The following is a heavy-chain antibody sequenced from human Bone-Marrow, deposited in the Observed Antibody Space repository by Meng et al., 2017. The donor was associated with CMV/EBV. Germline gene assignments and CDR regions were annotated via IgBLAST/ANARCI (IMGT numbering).Heavy chain of an antibody. J-gene: IGHJ4*02. CDR1: GYTFTGYY. V-gene: IGHV1-2*02. D-gene: IGHD6-19*01. CDR2: INPNSGGT. Sequence: SVKVSRKSSGYTFTGYYMHWVRQAPGQGLEWMGWINPNSGGTNYAQKFQGRVTMTRDTSISTAYMELSRLRSDDTAVYYRARVRDSSGWYHLDYWGQGTLVTVSS. CDR3: ARVRDSSGWYHLDY.